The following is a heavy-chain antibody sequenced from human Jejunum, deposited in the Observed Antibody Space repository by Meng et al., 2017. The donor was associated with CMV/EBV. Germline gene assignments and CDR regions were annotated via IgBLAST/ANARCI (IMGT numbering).Heavy chain of an antibody. J-gene: IGHJ4*02. D-gene: IGHD6-19*01. V-gene: IGHV3-30*02. Sequence: VRRVDSGGGVVQPGGSRRLSCAASGFTFSLYGMHWVRQAPGKGLEWVAFIRYDGTVQNYADSVKGRFTISRDNSWNMLSLEMNSLRPEDTAVYYCAKVGFGWYSIDYWGQGTLVTVPS. CDR1: GFTFSLYG. CDR2: IRYDGTVQ. CDR3: AKVGFGWYSIDY.